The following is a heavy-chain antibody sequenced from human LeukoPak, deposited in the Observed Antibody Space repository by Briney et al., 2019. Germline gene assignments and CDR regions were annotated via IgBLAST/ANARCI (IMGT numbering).Heavy chain of an antibody. D-gene: IGHD4-17*01. CDR3: ARYVDYGDCEAWFDP. V-gene: IGHV4-59*08. J-gene: IGHJ5*02. CDR1: GGSISSYY. CDR2: IYYSGST. Sequence: SETLSLTCTVSGGSISSYYWSWIRQPPGKGLEWIGYIYYSGSTNYNPSLKSRVTISVDTSKNQLSLKLSSVTAADTAVYYCARYVDYGDCEAWFDPWGQGTLVTVSS.